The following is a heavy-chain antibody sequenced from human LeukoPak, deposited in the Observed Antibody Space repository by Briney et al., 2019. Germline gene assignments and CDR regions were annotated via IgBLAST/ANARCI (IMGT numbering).Heavy chain of an antibody. CDR1: GYSFTSYW. CDR2: IYPGDSDT. J-gene: IGHJ5*02. CDR3: ARTPGYCSSTSCNYNWFDP. V-gene: IGHV5-51*01. Sequence: GESLKISCKGSGYSFTSYWIGWVRQMPGKGLEWMGIIYPGDSDTRYSPSFQGQVTISADKSISTAYLQWSSLKASGTAMYYCARTPGYCSSTSCNYNWFDPWGQGTLVTVSS. D-gene: IGHD2-2*01.